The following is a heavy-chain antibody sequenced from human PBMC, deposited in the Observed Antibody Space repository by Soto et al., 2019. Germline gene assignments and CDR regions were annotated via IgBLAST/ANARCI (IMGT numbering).Heavy chain of an antibody. D-gene: IGHD1-26*01. CDR3: AKATQWELLDY. V-gene: IGHV3-30*18. Sequence: QVQLVESGGGVVQPGRSLRLSCAASGFTFSSYGMHWVRQAPGKGLEWVAVISYDGSNKYYADSVKGRFTISRDNSKNTLYLQMNSLRAEDTAVYYCAKATQWELLDYWGQGTLVTVSS. CDR2: ISYDGSNK. CDR1: GFTFSSYG. J-gene: IGHJ4*02.